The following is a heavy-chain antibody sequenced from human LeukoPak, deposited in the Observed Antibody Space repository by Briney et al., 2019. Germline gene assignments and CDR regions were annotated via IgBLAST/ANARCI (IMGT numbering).Heavy chain of an antibody. CDR3: AKDSITMVRGVNNYYFDY. V-gene: IGHV3-30*02. D-gene: IGHD3-10*01. Sequence: GGSLRLSCAASGFTFSSYGMHWVRQAPGKGLEWVAFIRYDGSNKYYADSVKGRFTISRDNSKNTLYLQMNSLRAEDTAVYYCAKDSITMVRGVNNYYFDYWGQGTLVTVSS. CDR1: GFTFSSYG. CDR2: IRYDGSNK. J-gene: IGHJ4*02.